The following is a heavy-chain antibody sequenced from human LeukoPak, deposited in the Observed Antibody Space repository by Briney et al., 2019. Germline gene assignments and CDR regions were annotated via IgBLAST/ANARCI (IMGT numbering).Heavy chain of an antibody. V-gene: IGHV1-69-2*01. CDR2: VDPEDGET. J-gene: IGHJ6*03. CDR1: GCTLTDYY. D-gene: IGHD2-2*02. CDR3: ATNYCSSTSCYNYYYYMDV. Sequence: ATVKISCKVSGCTLTDYYMHWVQQAPGKGLEWMGLVDPEDGETIYAEKFQGRVTISADTSTDTAYMELSSLRSEDTAVYYCATNYCSSTSCYNYYYYMDVWGKGTTVTVSS.